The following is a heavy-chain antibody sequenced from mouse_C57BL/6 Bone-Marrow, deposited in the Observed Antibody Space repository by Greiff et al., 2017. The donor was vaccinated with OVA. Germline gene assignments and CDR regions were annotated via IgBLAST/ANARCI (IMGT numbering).Heavy chain of an antibody. CDR3: ARGDY. V-gene: IGHV5-6*02. CDR1: GFTFSSYG. J-gene: IGHJ2*01. CDR2: ISSGGSYT. Sequence: EVKLMESGGDLVKPGGSLKLSCAASGFTFSSYGMSWVRPTPDKRLEWVATISSGGSYTYYPDSVQGRFTISRDNAKNALYLQRSSLKSEDTAMYYCARGDYWGTGATLTV.